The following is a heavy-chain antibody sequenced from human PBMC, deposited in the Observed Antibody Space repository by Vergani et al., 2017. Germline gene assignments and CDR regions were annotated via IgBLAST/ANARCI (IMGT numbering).Heavy chain of an antibody. Sequence: QLQLQESGPGLVKPSETLSLTCTVSGGSTSSSSYYWGWIRQPPGKGLEWIGSIYYSGSTYYNPSLKSRVTISVDTSKNQFSLKLSSVTAADTAVSYCARDPRDGYNWYGMDVWGQGTTVTVSS. J-gene: IGHJ6*02. CDR3: ARDPRDGYNWYGMDV. CDR2: IYYSGST. D-gene: IGHD5-24*01. V-gene: IGHV4-39*02. CDR1: GGSTSSSSYY.